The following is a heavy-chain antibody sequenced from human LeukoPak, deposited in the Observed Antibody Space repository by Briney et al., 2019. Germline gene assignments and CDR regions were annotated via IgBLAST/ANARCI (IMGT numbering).Heavy chain of an antibody. D-gene: IGHD3-22*01. Sequence: GGSLRLSCAASGFTFSSYAMSWVRQAPGKGLEWVSAISGSGDSTYYGDSVKGRFTISRDNSKNTLYLQMNSLRAEDTAVYYCAKAERTPTYYYDSSGYYDFDYWGQGTLVTVSS. J-gene: IGHJ4*02. CDR1: GFTFSSYA. CDR3: AKAERTPTYYYDSSGYYDFDY. V-gene: IGHV3-23*01. CDR2: ISGSGDST.